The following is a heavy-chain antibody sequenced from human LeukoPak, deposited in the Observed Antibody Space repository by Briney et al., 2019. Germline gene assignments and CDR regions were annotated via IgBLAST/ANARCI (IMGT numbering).Heavy chain of an antibody. CDR1: GFTFRSYD. CDR2: ISKDGSNK. D-gene: IGHD6-13*01. J-gene: IGHJ2*01. Sequence: GGALRLSCAASGFTFRSYDMHWVRQAPGKGLQWVSDISKDGSNKYHTHSVKGRFTISRDNSKDTLYLQINSLRAEDTAVYYCAKDSEIAAAGSYWYFDLWGRGTLVTVSS. CDR3: AKDSEIAAAGSYWYFDL. V-gene: IGHV3-30*18.